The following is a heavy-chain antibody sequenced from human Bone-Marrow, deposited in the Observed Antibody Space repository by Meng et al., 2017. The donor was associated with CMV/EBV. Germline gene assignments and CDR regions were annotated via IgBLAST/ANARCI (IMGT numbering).Heavy chain of an antibody. J-gene: IGHJ3*02. Sequence: GGSLSLSCAASGFTFSSYEMNWVRQAPGKGLEWVSYISSSGSTIYYADSVKGRFTISRDNAKNSLYLQMNSLRAEDTAVYYCARRWEYRGFVAFDIWGQGTMVTVSS. CDR1: GFTFSSYE. D-gene: IGHD1-26*01. CDR2: ISSSGSTI. CDR3: ARRWEYRGFVAFDI. V-gene: IGHV3-48*03.